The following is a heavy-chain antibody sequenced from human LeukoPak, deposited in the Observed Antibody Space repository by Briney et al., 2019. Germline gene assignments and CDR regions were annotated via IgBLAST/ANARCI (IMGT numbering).Heavy chain of an antibody. V-gene: IGHV4-39*07. J-gene: IGHJ4*02. CDR2: VYYSGTK. D-gene: IGHD4-17*01. Sequence: TSEALSLTCTVSGDSIRSSDYYWGWIRQPPGKGLEWIGSVYYSGTKYYNPSLKSRVTISVDTSKNQFSLKLSSVTAADTAVYYCARAWLYGDSLIPFDYWGQGTLVTVSS. CDR3: ARAWLYGDSLIPFDY. CDR1: GDSIRSSDYY.